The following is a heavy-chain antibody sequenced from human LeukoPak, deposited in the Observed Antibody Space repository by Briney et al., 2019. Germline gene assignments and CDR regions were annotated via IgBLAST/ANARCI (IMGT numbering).Heavy chain of an antibody. D-gene: IGHD2-2*01. CDR3: AREPVVVVPAAIYYYYGMDV. J-gene: IGHJ6*02. CDR2: IYTSGST. V-gene: IGHV4-4*07. Sequence: SETLSLTCTVSGGSISSYYWSWIRQPAGKGLEWIGRIYTSGSTNYNPSLKSRVTTSVDTSKNQFSLKLSSVTAADTAVYYCAREPVVVVPAAIYYYYGMDVWGQGTTVTVSS. CDR1: GGSISSYY.